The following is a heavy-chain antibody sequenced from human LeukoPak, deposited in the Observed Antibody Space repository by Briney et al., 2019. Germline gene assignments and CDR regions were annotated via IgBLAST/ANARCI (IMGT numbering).Heavy chain of an antibody. CDR1: GFTFSIYA. Sequence: GGSLRLSCAASGFTFSIYAMSWVRQTPGKGLEWVAATVGGRPDIYHADSVKGRFTVSRDDSRNTLFLQMNSLRVEDTALYYCTKAPLRSCSGAFCYPFDYWGQGTLVTVSS. V-gene: IGHV3-23*01. CDR3: TKAPLRSCSGAFCYPFDY. D-gene: IGHD2-8*02. CDR2: TVGGRPDI. J-gene: IGHJ4*02.